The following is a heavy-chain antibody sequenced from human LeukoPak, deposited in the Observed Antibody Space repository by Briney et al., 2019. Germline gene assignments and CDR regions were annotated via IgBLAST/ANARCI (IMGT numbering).Heavy chain of an antibody. V-gene: IGHV3-23*01. D-gene: IGHD4-17*01. CDR2: ITGGGEAT. CDR1: EFTFSTYS. CDR3: AGGTTATIKYFDY. J-gene: IGHJ4*02. Sequence: GGSLRLSCAASEFTFSTYSMNWVRQAPGKGLEWVSVITGGGEATLYADSVKGRFTISRDNSKSALYLQMNSLRVEDTAIYYCAGGTTATIKYFDYWGQGTLVTVSS.